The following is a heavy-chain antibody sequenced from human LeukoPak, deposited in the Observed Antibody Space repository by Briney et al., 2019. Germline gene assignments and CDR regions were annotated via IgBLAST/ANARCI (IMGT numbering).Heavy chain of an antibody. D-gene: IGHD3-10*01. Sequence: SETLSLTCTVSGGSISTYYWSWIRQPPGKGLEWIGYVYYSGGTNYNPSLKSRATISVDTSNNQFSLKLSSVTAADTAVYYCARDPLRRVGENGAFDIWGQGTMVTVSS. V-gene: IGHV4-59*01. CDR2: VYYSGGT. J-gene: IGHJ3*02. CDR1: GGSISTYY. CDR3: ARDPLRRVGENGAFDI.